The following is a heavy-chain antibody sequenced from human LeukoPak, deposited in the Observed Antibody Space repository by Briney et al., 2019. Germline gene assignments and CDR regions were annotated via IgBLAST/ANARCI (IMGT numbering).Heavy chain of an antibody. CDR1: GGSISSGSYY. D-gene: IGHD1-1*01. Sequence: SETLSLSCTVSGGSISSGSYYWSWIRQPAGKGLEWIGRIYTSGSTNYNPSLKSRVTISVDTSKNHFSLRLSSATAADTAVYHCVKPYHHQDASGSITTAFYFDLWGQGILVTVSS. V-gene: IGHV4-61*02. CDR2: IYTSGST. CDR3: VKPYHHQDASGSITTAFYFDL. J-gene: IGHJ4*02.